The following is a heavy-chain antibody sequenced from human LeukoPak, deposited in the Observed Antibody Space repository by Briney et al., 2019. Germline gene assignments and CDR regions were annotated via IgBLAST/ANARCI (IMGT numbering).Heavy chain of an antibody. V-gene: IGHV3-64*01. CDR1: GFTFSYYA. CDR3: ARWVSTSYDAFDI. CDR2: ISSDGGST. Sequence: GGSLRLSCAASGFTFSYYAMHWVRQAPVKGLEYVSAISSDGGSTYYANSVKGGFTISRDNSKNMLFLQMGSLRAEDMAVYYCARWVSTSYDAFDIWGQGTMVTVSS. J-gene: IGHJ3*02. D-gene: IGHD6-6*01.